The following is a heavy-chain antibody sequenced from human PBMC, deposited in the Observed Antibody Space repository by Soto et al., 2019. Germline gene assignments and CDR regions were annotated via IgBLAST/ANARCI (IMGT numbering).Heavy chain of an antibody. CDR2: IYSGGST. Sequence: EVQRVESGGGLVQPGGSLRLSCAASGFTVSSNYMSWIRQAPGKGLEWVSVIYSGGSTYYADSVKGRFTISRDNSKNTLYLQMNSLRAEDTAVYYCARASYNGDYPFDYWGQGTLVTVSS. J-gene: IGHJ4*02. D-gene: IGHD4-17*01. V-gene: IGHV3-66*01. CDR3: ARASYNGDYPFDY. CDR1: GFTVSSNY.